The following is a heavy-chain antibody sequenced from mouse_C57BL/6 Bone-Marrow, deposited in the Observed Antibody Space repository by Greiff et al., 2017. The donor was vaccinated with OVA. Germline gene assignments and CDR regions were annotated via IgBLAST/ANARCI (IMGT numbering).Heavy chain of an antibody. V-gene: IGHV1-55*01. CDR2: IYPGSGST. CDR3: AGGYYGSSYHFDY. CDR1: GYTFTSYW. J-gene: IGHJ2*01. D-gene: IGHD1-1*01. Sequence: QVQLQQPGAELVKPGASVKMSCKASGYTFTSYWITWVKQRPGQGLEWIGDIYPGSGSTNYNEKFKSKATLTVDTSSSTAYMQLSSLTSEDSAVYYCAGGYYGSSYHFDYWGQGTTLTVSS.